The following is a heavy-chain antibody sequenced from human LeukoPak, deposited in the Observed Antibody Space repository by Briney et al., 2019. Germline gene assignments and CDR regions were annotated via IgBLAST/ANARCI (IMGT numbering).Heavy chain of an antibody. J-gene: IGHJ4*02. CDR2: IYYSGST. D-gene: IGHD1-26*01. CDR3: ASEGGSNKDFDY. Sequence: SETLSLTCAVYGGSFSGYYWSWIRQPPGKGLEWIGSIYYSGSTYYNPSLKSRVTISVDTSKNQFSLKLSSVTAADTAVYYCASEGGSNKDFDYWGQGTLVTVSS. CDR1: GGSFSGYY. V-gene: IGHV4-34*01.